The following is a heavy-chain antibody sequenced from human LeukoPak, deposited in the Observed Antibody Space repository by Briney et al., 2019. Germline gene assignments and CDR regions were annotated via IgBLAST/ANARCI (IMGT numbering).Heavy chain of an antibody. Sequence: SETLSLTCTVSGGSISSSSYYWSWIRQPPGKGLEWIGYIYYSGSTNYNPSLKSRVTISVDTSKNQFSLKLSSVTAADTAVYYCARDPLGGDYGLDDAFDIWGQGAMVTVSS. V-gene: IGHV4-61*01. CDR3: ARDPLGGDYGLDDAFDI. J-gene: IGHJ3*02. CDR1: GGSISSSSYY. CDR2: IYYSGST. D-gene: IGHD2-21*02.